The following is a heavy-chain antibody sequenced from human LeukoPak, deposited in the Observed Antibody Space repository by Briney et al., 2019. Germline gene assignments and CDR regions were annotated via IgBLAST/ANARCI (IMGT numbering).Heavy chain of an antibody. CDR3: VRDGGVSGYDLLDY. Sequence: GGSLRLSCATSGFTFSNYWMSWVRQAPGKGLEWVAHINQDGSEEHYMDSVKARFIISRDNAKNSLSLQMDSLRAEDTAVYYCVRDGGVSGYDLLDYWGQGTLVTVSS. D-gene: IGHD5-12*01. CDR1: GFTFSNYW. J-gene: IGHJ4*02. V-gene: IGHV3-7*01. CDR2: INQDGSEE.